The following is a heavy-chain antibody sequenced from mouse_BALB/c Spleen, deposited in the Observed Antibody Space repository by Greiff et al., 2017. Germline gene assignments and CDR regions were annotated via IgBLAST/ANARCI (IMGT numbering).Heavy chain of an antibody. CDR2: ISSGGGST. J-gene: IGHJ3*01. CDR1: GFAFSSYD. V-gene: IGHV5-12-1*01. D-gene: IGHD2-10*02. CDR3: ARGYGNYVTY. Sequence: EVQGVESGGGLVKPGGSLKLSCAASGFAFSSYDMSWVRQTPEKRLEWVAYISSGGGSTYYPDTVKGRFTISRDNAKNTLYLQMSSLKSEDTAMHYCARGYGNYVTYWGQGTLVTVSA.